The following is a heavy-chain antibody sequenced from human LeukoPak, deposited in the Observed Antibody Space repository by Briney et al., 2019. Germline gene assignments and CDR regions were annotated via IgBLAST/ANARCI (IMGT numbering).Heavy chain of an antibody. J-gene: IGHJ3*02. CDR2: ISSSGSTI. CDR3: ARLGDWGIHDYGDYTAFDI. Sequence: GGSLRLSCAASGFTFSDYYMSWIRQAPGKGLEWVSYISSSGSTIYYADSVKGRFTISRDNAKNSLYLQMNSLRAEDTAVYYCARLGDWGIHDYGDYTAFDIWGQGTMVTVSS. V-gene: IGHV3-11*04. CDR1: GFTFSDYY. D-gene: IGHD4-17*01.